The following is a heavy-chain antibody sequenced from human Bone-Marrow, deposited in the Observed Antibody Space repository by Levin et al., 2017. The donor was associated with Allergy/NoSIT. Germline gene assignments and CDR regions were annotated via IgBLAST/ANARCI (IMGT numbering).Heavy chain of an antibody. V-gene: IGHV1-69*04. D-gene: IGHD2-2*01. CDR1: GGTFSSYT. Sequence: SVKVSCKASGGTFSSYTISWVRQAPGQGLEWMGRIIPILGIANYAQKFQGRVTITADKSTSTAYMELSSLRSEDTAVYYCARDKVVVVPAAMRYYYYYMDVWGKGTTVTVSS. CDR3: ARDKVVVVPAAMRYYYYYMDV. CDR2: IIPILGIA. J-gene: IGHJ6*03.